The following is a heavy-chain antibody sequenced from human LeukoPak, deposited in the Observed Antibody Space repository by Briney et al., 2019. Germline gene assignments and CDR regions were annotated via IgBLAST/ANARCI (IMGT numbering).Heavy chain of an antibody. CDR1: GGSISSYY. V-gene: IGHV4-4*07. J-gene: IGHJ5*02. D-gene: IGHD2-2*01. CDR2: IYTSGST. Sequence: PSGTLSLTCTVSGGSISSYYWSWIRQAAGKGLEWIGRIYTSGSTNYNPSLKSRVTMSVDTSKNQFSLKLSSVTAADTAVYYCARGVVPAAYPGNWFDPWGQGTLVTVSS. CDR3: ARGVVPAAYPGNWFDP.